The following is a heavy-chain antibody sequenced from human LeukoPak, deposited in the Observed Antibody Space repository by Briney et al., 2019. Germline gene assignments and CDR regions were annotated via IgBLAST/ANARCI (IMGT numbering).Heavy chain of an antibody. D-gene: IGHD2-15*01. CDR3: ARSALPRWFDY. J-gene: IGHJ4*02. CDR1: GGSISSYY. CDR2: IYYSGST. V-gene: IGHV4-59*01. Sequence: PSETLSLTCTVSGGSISSYYWSWIRQPPGKGLEWIGYIYYSGSTNYNPSLKSRVTISVDTSKNQFSLKLSSVTAADTAVYYCARSALPRWFDYWGQGTLVTVSS.